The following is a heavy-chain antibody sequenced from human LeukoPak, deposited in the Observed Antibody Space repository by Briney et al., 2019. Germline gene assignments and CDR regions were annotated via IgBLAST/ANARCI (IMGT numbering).Heavy chain of an antibody. J-gene: IGHJ4*02. CDR1: GGTFSSYA. CDR3: ASGILGYSYGSHFDY. CDR2: IIPIFGTA. Sequence: SVKVSCKASGGTFSSYAISWVRQAPGQGLEWMGRIIPIFGTANYAQKFQGRVTITTDESTSTAYMELSSLRSEDTAVYYCASGILGYSYGSHFDYWRQGTLVTVSS. D-gene: IGHD5-18*01. V-gene: IGHV1-69*05.